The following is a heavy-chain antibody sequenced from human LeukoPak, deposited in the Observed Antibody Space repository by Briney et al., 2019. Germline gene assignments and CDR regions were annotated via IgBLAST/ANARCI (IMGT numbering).Heavy chain of an antibody. J-gene: IGHJ4*02. Sequence: PSETLSLTCTVSGGSISSSSYYWGWIRQPPGKGLEWIGSIYYSGSTYYNPSLKSRVTISVDTSKNQSSLKLSSVTAADTAVYYCARLRVSYLGYWGQGTLVTVSS. V-gene: IGHV4-39*01. CDR3: ARLRVSYLGY. CDR2: IYYSGST. CDR1: GGSISSSSYY. D-gene: IGHD2-21*01.